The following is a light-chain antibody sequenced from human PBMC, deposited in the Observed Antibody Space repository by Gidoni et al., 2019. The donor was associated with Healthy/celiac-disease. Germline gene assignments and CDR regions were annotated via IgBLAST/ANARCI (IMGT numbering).Light chain of an antibody. V-gene: IGLV1-44*01. Sequence: QSVLTQPPSASGTPGQRVTISCSGSSSNIGSNTVNWYQQLPGTPPKLLSYSNNQRPAGVPDRFSGSKSGTSASLAISGLQSEDEADYYCAAWDDSLNGAVFGGGTQLT. CDR2: SNN. CDR1: SSNIGSNT. J-gene: IGLJ7*01. CDR3: AAWDDSLNGAV.